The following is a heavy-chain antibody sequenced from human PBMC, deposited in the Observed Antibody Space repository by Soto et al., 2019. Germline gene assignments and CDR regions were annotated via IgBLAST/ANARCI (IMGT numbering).Heavy chain of an antibody. Sequence: GGSLRLSCAASGFTFSTFALHWVRQAPGEGLEWVALISHDGRIEKYADSVKGRFTISRDNSKNTLYMQMDSLRLEDTGVYYCARSSVHIAAAGRLDLWGPGTLVTVSS. CDR1: GFTFSTFA. D-gene: IGHD6-13*01. CDR3: ARSSVHIAAAGRLDL. V-gene: IGHV3-30-3*01. J-gene: IGHJ5*02. CDR2: ISHDGRIE.